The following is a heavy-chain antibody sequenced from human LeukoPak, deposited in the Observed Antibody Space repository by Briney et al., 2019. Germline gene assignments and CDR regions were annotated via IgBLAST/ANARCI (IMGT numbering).Heavy chain of an antibody. J-gene: IGHJ4*02. V-gene: IGHV4-34*01. D-gene: IGHD2-15*01. Sequence: PSETLSLTCAVYGGSFSGYYWSWIRQPPGKGLEWTGEINHSGSTNYNPSLKSRVTISVDTSKNQFSLKLSSVTAADTAVYYCARGGARYCSGGSCSAGDYWGQGTLVTVSS. CDR2: INHSGST. CDR3: ARGGARYCSGGSCSAGDY. CDR1: GGSFSGYY.